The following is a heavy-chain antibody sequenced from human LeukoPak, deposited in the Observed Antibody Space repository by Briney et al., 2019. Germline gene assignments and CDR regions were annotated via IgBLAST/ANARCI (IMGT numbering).Heavy chain of an antibody. CDR2: IYYSGST. J-gene: IGHJ4*02. Sequence: SETLSLTCTVSGGSISSSSYYWGWIRQPPGKGLEWIGSIYYSGSTYYNPSLKSRVTISVDTSKNQFSLKLSSVTAADTAVYYCAREAWVMGATNDYWGQGTLVTVSS. CDR3: AREAWVMGATNDY. CDR1: GGSISSSSYY. V-gene: IGHV4-39*07. D-gene: IGHD1-26*01.